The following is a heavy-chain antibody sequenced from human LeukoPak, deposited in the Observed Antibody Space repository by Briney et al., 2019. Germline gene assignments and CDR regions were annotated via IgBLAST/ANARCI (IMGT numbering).Heavy chain of an antibody. CDR2: IFHDGRT. J-gene: IGHJ4*02. V-gene: IGHV4-38-2*01. CDR3: ARDIGWTKGPFDY. Sequence: SETLSLSCEVSGYSISSGYFWAWIRQSPGKGLEVIAGIFHDGRTYYNPSVQSRVTISVDTFRNRFSLKLKSVTAADAAVYYCARDIGWTKGPFDYWGQGTLVTVSS. D-gene: IGHD2-15*01. CDR1: GYSISSGYF.